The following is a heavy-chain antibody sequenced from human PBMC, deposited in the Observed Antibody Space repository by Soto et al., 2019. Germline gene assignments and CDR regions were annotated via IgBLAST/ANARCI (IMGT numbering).Heavy chain of an antibody. CDR1: VFSLSTRPVG. CDR3: AHRHELGSFDI. J-gene: IGHJ3*02. Sequence: SGPTLVNPRHTLTLTCTFSVFSLSTRPVGVGWIRQPPGKALELLALIYWNDDKRYSPSLKNRLTITKDTSKNHGVLTMNNMDPVDTATYYCAHRHELGSFDIWGQGTKVIVSS. CDR2: IYWNDDK. V-gene: IGHV2-5*01. D-gene: IGHD1-26*01.